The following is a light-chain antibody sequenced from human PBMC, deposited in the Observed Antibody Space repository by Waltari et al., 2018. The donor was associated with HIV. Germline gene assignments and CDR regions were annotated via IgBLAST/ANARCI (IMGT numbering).Light chain of an antibody. CDR2: GVI. Sequence: QSALTQPRSGSGSPGQSGTISCTGTSSDVGGYDAASWYLQHPGKFPKLTIYGVIKRPSGVPDRCSGSKSGNTASLPIAGLQTEDEADYFCCSYAGTYTYVLFGGGTKLTVL. CDR1: SSDVGGYDA. V-gene: IGLV2-11*01. J-gene: IGLJ3*02. CDR3: CSYAGTYTYVL.